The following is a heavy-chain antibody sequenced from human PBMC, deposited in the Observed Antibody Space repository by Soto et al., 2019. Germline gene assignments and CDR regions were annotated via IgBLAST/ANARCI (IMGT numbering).Heavy chain of an antibody. J-gene: IGHJ6*02. CDR3: ARVSDYYDSSGYLPRYYYGMDV. Sequence: PSETLSLTCTVSGGSISSYYWSWIRQPPGKGLEWIGYIYYSGSTNYNPSLKSRVTISVDTSKNQFSLKLSSVTAADTAVYYCARVSDYYDSSGYLPRYYYGMDVWGQGTTVTAP. CDR2: IYYSGST. V-gene: IGHV4-59*01. D-gene: IGHD3-22*01. CDR1: GGSISSYY.